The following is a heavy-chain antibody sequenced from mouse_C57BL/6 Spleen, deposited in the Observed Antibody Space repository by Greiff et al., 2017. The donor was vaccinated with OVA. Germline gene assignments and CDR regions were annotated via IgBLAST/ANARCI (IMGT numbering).Heavy chain of an antibody. J-gene: IGHJ1*03. V-gene: IGHV1-69*01. CDR2: IDPSDSYT. Sequence: QVQLQQSGAELVMPGASVKLSCKASGYTFTSYWMHWVKQRPGQGLEWIGEIDPSDSYTNYNQKFKGKSTLTVDKSSSTAYMQRSSLTAEDAAVYYGARDGSRHGWYFDVWGTGTTVTVSS. CDR1: GYTFTSYW. D-gene: IGHD1-1*01. CDR3: ARDGSRHGWYFDV.